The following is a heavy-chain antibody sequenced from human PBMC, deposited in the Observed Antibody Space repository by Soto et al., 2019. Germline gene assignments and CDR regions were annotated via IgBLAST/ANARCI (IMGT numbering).Heavy chain of an antibody. CDR2: ISSSGSTI. CDR3: ASESGYSSSWYGAGAFDI. CDR1: GFTFSDYY. Sequence: GGSLRLSCAASGFTFSDYYMSWIRQAPGKGLEWVSYISSSGSTIYYADSVKGRFTISRDNAKNSLYLQMNSLRAEDTAVYYCASESGYSSSWYGAGAFDIWGQGTMVTVSS. V-gene: IGHV3-11*01. D-gene: IGHD6-13*01. J-gene: IGHJ3*02.